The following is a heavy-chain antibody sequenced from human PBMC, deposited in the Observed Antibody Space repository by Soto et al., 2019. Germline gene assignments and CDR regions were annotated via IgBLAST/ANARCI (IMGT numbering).Heavy chain of an antibody. J-gene: IGHJ6*02. V-gene: IGHV3-21*01. CDR1: GFTFSSYS. Sequence: EVQLVESGGGLVKPGGSPRLSCAASGFTFSSYSMNWVRQAPGKGLEWVSSISSSSSYIYYADSVKGRFTISRDNAKNSLYLQMNSLRAEDTAVYYCASAHPDYYYGMDVWGQGTTVTVSS. CDR2: ISSSSSYI. CDR3: ASAHPDYYYGMDV.